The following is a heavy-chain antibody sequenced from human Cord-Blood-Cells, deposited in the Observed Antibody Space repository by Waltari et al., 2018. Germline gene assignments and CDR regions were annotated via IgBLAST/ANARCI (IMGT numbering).Heavy chain of an antibody. CDR2: INPSGGST. V-gene: IGHV1-46*01. CDR3: ARGSGRVVIAIPFDY. D-gene: IGHD2-21*01. CDR1: GYTFTSYY. Sequence: QVQLVQSGAEVKKPGASVKVSCKASGYTFTSYYMHWVRQAPGQGLEWMGLINPSGGSTSYAHKFQGRVTMTRDTSTSTVYMGLSSLRSEDTAVYYCARGSGRVVIAIPFDYWGQGTLVTVSS. J-gene: IGHJ4*02.